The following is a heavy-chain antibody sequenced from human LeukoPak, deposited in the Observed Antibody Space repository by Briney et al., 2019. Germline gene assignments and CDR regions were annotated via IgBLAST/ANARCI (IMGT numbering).Heavy chain of an antibody. V-gene: IGHV4-4*02. D-gene: IGHD2-2*01. CDR3: ARGDESVSSTSCSV. Sequence: PSETLSLTCAVSGGSIIRNNWWSWVRQPPGKGLEWIGEIHHSGSTNYNTSLKSRVTISLDKSKNQFSLKLTSVTAADTAMYYCARGDESVSSTSCSVWGQGTRVTLSS. CDR2: IHHSGST. CDR1: GGSIIRNNW. J-gene: IGHJ4*02.